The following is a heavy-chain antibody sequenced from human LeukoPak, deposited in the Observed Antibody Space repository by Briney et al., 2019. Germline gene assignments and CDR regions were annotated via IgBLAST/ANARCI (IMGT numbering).Heavy chain of an antibody. CDR1: GYPISSAYY. Sequence: SETLSLTCTVSGYPISSAYYWSWIRQPPGKGLEWIGEINHSGSTNYNPSLKSRVTISVDTSKNQFSLKLSSVTAADTAVYYCASLNVDTTMVDWGQGTLVTVSS. CDR2: INHSGST. D-gene: IGHD5-18*01. J-gene: IGHJ4*02. CDR3: ASLNVDTTMVD. V-gene: IGHV4-34*01.